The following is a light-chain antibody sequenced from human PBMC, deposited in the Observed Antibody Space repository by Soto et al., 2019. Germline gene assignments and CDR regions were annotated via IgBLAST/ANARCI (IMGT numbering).Light chain of an antibody. CDR2: GAS. J-gene: IGKJ1*01. V-gene: IGKV3-15*01. CDR3: QQYNYWRT. CDR1: QSVSSN. Sequence: EIVMTQSPATLSVSPGERATLSCRASQSVSSNLAWYQQKPGQAPRLLIYGASTRATGIPARFSGSGSGTEFTLTISSLQSEDFAVYYCQQYNYWRTFGQGTKV.